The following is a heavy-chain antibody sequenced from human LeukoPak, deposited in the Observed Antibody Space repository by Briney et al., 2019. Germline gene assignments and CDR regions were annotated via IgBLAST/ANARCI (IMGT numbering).Heavy chain of an antibody. V-gene: IGHV4-34*01. J-gene: IGHJ3*02. CDR1: GGSFSGYY. CDR3: ARVSPMIVVSNDAFDI. CDR2: INHSGST. D-gene: IGHD3-22*01. Sequence: ASETLSLTCAVYGGSFSGYYWSWIRQPPGKGLEWIGEINHSGSTNYNPSLKSRVTISVDTSKNQFSLKLSSVTAADTAVYYCARVSPMIVVSNDAFDIWGQGTMVTVSS.